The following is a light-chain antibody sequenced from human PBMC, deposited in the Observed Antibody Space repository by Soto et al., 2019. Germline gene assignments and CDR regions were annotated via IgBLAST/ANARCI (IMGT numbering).Light chain of an antibody. V-gene: IGKV3D-15*01. J-gene: IGKJ1*01. CDR1: QSVSSN. Sequence: EIVMTQSPATLSVSPGERATLSCRASQSVSSNLAWYQQKPGQAPRLLIYGASSRATGIPDRFSGSGSGTDFTLTINRLQREDFATYYCQESYSFLWGTCDQGTKVDIK. CDR3: QESYSFLWGT. CDR2: GAS.